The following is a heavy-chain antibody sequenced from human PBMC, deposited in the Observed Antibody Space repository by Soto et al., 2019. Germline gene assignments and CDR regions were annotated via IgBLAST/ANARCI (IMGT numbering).Heavy chain of an antibody. CDR1: GYTFTGYY. CDR3: ARVRRVAARPRYYYGMDV. V-gene: IGHV1-2*02. D-gene: IGHD6-6*01. CDR2: INPNSGGT. J-gene: IGHJ6*02. Sequence: SVKVSCKASGYTFTGYYMHWVRQAPGQGLERIGWINPNSGGTNYAQKFQGRVTMTRDTSISTAYMELSRRRSDDTAVYYCARVRRVAARPRYYYGMDVWGQETTVTVSS.